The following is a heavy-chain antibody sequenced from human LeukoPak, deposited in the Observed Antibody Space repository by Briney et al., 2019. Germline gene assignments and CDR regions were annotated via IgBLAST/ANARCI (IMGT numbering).Heavy chain of an antibody. CDR2: IYYSGST. CDR3: ARVGRVVPGYFAY. CDR1: GGSISSYY. V-gene: IGHV4-59*08. D-gene: IGHD2-2*01. Sequence: SETLSLTCTVSGGSISSYYWSWIRQPPGKGLEWIGYIYYSGSTNYNPSLKSRVTISVDTSKNQFSLKLSSVTAADTAVYYCARVGRVVPGYFAYWGQGTLVTVYS. J-gene: IGHJ4*02.